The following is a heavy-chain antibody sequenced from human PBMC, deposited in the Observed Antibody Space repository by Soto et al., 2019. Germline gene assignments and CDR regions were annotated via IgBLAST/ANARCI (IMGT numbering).Heavy chain of an antibody. CDR3: ATVGPVRDAFDI. D-gene: IGHD3-16*02. V-gene: IGHV1-24*01. CDR2: FDPEDGET. CDR1: GYTLTELS. J-gene: IGHJ3*02. Sequence: GASVKVSCKVSGYTLTELSMHWVRQAPGKGLEWMGGFDPEDGETIYAQKFQGRVTMTEDTSTDTAYMEPSSLRSEDTAVYYCATVGPVRDAFDIWGQGTMVTVSS.